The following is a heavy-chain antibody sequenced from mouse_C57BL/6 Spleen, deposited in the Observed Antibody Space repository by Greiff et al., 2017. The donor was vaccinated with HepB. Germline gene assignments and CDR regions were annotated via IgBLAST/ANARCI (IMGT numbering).Heavy chain of an antibody. Sequence: VQLQQSGAELVRPGASVTLSCKASGYTFTDYEMHWVKQTPVHGLEWIGAIDPETGGTAYNQKFKGKAILTADKSSSTAYMELRSLTSEDSAVYYCTRLRLTGYFDVWGTGTTVTVSS. CDR2: IDPETGGT. J-gene: IGHJ1*03. CDR3: TRLRLTGYFDV. V-gene: IGHV1-15*01. D-gene: IGHD1-2*01. CDR1: GYTFTDYE.